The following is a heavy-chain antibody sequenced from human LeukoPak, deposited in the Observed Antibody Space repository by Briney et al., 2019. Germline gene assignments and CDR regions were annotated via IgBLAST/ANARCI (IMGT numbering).Heavy chain of an antibody. CDR2: ISYDGSNK. CDR1: GFTFSSYA. CDR3: ARVGLFAFDI. J-gene: IGHJ3*02. D-gene: IGHD3-10*01. V-gene: IGHV3-30*04. Sequence: GGSLRLSCAASGFTFSSYAKHWVRQAPGKGLEWVAVISYDGSNKYYADSVKGRFTISRDNSKNTLYLQMNSLRAEDTAVYYCARVGLFAFDIWGQGTMVTVSS.